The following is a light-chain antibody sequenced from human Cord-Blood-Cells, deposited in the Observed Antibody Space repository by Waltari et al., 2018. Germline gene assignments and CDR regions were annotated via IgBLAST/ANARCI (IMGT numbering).Light chain of an antibody. J-gene: IGKJ4*01. CDR1: QGVGSN. V-gene: IGKV3-15*01. Sequence: DIVMTQSPATLSVSPGERATLSCRASQGVGSNLAWDQQHPGQAPRRLIYGASTRATGTPARCSGSGYGEEFTLTISNLHSDDCAVYYCQQYNNWATFGGGTKVEIK. CDR2: GAS. CDR3: QQYNNWAT.